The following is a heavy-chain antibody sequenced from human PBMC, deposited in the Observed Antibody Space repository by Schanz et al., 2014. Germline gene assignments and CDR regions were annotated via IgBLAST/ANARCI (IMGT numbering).Heavy chain of an antibody. J-gene: IGHJ5*02. CDR1: TFTFSSDW. CDR3: ARAGYDADNWFDP. CDR2: IKSDGSST. Sequence: EVQLAEYGGGLVQPGGSLRLSCAASTFTFSSDWMSWVRQVPGKGLVWVSRIKSDGSSTSYADSVKGRFTISRDNAKNPLYLQMNSLRAEDTAVYYCARAGYDADNWFDPWGQGTLVTVSS. V-gene: IGHV3-74*02. D-gene: IGHD2-2*01.